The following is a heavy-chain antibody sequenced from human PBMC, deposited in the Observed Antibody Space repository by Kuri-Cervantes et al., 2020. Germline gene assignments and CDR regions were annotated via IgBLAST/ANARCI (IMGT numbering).Heavy chain of an antibody. CDR1: GFTFSSYW. D-gene: IGHD2-2*01. Sequence: GESLKISCAASGFTFSSYWMHWVRQAPGKGLEWVSAISGSGGSTYYADSVKGRFTISRDNSKNTLYLQMNSLRAEDTAVYYCAKDRPYCSSTSCYYYYGMDVWGQGTTVTVSS. CDR2: ISGSGGST. V-gene: IGHV3-23*01. CDR3: AKDRPYCSSTSCYYYYGMDV. J-gene: IGHJ6*02.